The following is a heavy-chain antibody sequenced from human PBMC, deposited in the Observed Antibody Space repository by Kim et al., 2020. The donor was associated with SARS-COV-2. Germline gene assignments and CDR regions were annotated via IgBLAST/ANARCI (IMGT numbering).Heavy chain of an antibody. CDR2: ISWNSGSI. V-gene: IGHV3-9*01. Sequence: GGSLRLSCAASGFTFDDYAMHWVRQAPGKGLEWVSGISWNSGSIGYADSVKGRFTISRDNAKNSLYLQMNSLRAEDTALYYCAKGRGIAVAGRPKPLDYWGQGTLVTVSS. CDR3: AKGRGIAVAGRPKPLDY. CDR1: GFTFDDYA. J-gene: IGHJ4*02. D-gene: IGHD6-19*01.